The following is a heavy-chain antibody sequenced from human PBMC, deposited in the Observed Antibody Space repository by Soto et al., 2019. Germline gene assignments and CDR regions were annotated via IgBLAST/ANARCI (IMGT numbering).Heavy chain of an antibody. Sequence: PSETLSLTCTVSGGSISSGDYYWSWIRQPPGKGLEWIGYIYYSGSTYYNPSLKSRVTISVDTSKNQFSLKLSSVTAADTAVYYCARVTMVRGVIMSYYYGMDVWGQGTTVTVSS. D-gene: IGHD3-10*01. CDR3: ARVTMVRGVIMSYYYGMDV. V-gene: IGHV4-30-4*01. J-gene: IGHJ6*02. CDR2: IYYSGST. CDR1: GGSISSGDYY.